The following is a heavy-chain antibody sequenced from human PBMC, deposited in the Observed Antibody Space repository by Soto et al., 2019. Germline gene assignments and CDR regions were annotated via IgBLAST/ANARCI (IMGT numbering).Heavy chain of an antibody. CDR1: GYNFTSYG. D-gene: IGHD6-19*01. Sequence: QVQLVQSGADVKKPGASVKVSCKASGYNFTSYGISWVRQAPGQGLEWMGWISPHNDRTKYARRFQDRVTMTTETPTRTVYMELGSLRSDDTADYYCARDLYYSSGRYFDHDAFDIWGQGTVVTVSS. CDR2: ISPHNDRT. V-gene: IGHV1-18*01. J-gene: IGHJ3*02. CDR3: ARDLYYSSGRYFDHDAFDI.